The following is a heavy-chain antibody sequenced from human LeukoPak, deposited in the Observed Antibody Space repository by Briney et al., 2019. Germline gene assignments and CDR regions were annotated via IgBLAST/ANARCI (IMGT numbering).Heavy chain of an antibody. D-gene: IGHD3-3*01. CDR1: GGSFSNYY. J-gene: IGHJ3*02. V-gene: IGHV4-34*01. CDR2: ILHSGST. CDR3: ARGVYDFWGPRTSFEI. Sequence: SETLSLTCAVYGGSFSNYYWSWIRQSPGKGLEWIGEILHSGSTNYNPSLKGRVTISIDTAKNQFSLKLSSVTAADTAVYYCARGVYDFWGPRTSFEIWGQGTKVTVSS.